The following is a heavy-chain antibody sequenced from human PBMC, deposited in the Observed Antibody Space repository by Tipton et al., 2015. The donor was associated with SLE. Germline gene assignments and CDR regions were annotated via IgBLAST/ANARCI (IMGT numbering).Heavy chain of an antibody. CDR1: GGSISSHY. Sequence: TLSLTCTVSGGSISSHYWSWIRQPPGKGLEWIGYIYYSGSTNYNPSLKSRVTISADTSKNQFSLKLSSVTAADTAVYYCASLSSARRAFDIWGQGTMVTVSS. J-gene: IGHJ3*02. D-gene: IGHD3-22*01. V-gene: IGHV4-59*11. CDR2: IYYSGST. CDR3: ASLSSARRAFDI.